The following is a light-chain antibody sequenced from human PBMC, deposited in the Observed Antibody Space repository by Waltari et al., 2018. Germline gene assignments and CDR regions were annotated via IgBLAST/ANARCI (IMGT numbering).Light chain of an antibody. CDR3: QAWDSSTAVV. CDR2: QDN. CDR1: NLGDKY. J-gene: IGLJ2*01. V-gene: IGLV3-1*01. Sequence: SYELTQPPSVSVSPGQTASIPCSGDNLGDKYACWYQQKPGQSPGLVIYQDNTRPSGIPERFSGSNSGNTATLTISGTQAMDEAAYYCQAWDSSTAVVFGGGTKLTVL.